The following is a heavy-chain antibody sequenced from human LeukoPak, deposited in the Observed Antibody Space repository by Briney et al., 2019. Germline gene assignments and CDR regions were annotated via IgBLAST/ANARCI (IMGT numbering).Heavy chain of an antibody. D-gene: IGHD1-26*01. Sequence: SETLSLTCTVSGRSISSGSYYWSWIRQPAGKGLEWYGRIYTSGSTTYNSSLKSRVTISLDTSKNHFSLRLSSVTAADTAVYYCARDREVGATGYYFDYWGQGTLVTVSS. J-gene: IGHJ4*02. CDR3: ARDREVGATGYYFDY. CDR2: IYTSGST. V-gene: IGHV4-61*02. CDR1: GRSISSGSYY.